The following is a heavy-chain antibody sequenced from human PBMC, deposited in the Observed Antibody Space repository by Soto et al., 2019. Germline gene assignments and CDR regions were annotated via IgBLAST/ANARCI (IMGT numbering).Heavy chain of an antibody. D-gene: IGHD3-10*01. Sequence: QVQLQESGPGLVKPSQTLSLTCTVSGVPISSGGYYWSWIRQHPGKGLEWIGYMYSSGSTYFNPSLKSRVTSTLETAKNRISPKVSSVTAAETAVYFCARDLWFGELSGVDYYYGMDVWGQGTTVTVTS. V-gene: IGHV4-31*03. CDR2: MYSSGST. J-gene: IGHJ6*02. CDR1: GVPISSGGYY. CDR3: ARDLWFGELSGVDYYYGMDV.